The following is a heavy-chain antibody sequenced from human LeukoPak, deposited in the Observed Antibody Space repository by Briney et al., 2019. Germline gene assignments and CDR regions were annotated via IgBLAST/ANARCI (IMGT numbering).Heavy chain of an antibody. V-gene: IGHV4-4*02. CDR3: ARDSDYKGNWFDP. CDR1: GGSITQTNY. CDR2: VNLQGST. J-gene: IGHJ5*02. D-gene: IGHD4-11*01. Sequence: SETLSLTCGVSGGSITQTNYWTWVRQPPGKGLEWIGEVNLQGSTNYNPSLMGRVAISVDKSENHVSLQLTSVTAADTAVYYCARDSDYKGNWFDPWGQGTLVTVSS.